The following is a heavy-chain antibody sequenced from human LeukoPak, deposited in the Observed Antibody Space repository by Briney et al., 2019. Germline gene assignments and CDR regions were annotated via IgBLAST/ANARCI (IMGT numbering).Heavy chain of an antibody. CDR3: ARELPDGAALDY. Sequence: ASVKVSCKASGYTFTSYYMHWVRQAPGQGLEWMGIINPSGGSTSYAQKFPGRVTMTRDTSTSTVYMELSSLRSEDTAVYYCARELPDGAALDYWGQGTLVTVSS. CDR2: INPSGGST. CDR1: GYTFTSYY. V-gene: IGHV1-46*01. D-gene: IGHD6-13*01. J-gene: IGHJ4*02.